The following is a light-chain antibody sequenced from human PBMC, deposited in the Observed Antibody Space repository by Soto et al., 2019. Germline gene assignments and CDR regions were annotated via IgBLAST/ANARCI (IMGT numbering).Light chain of an antibody. CDR3: MQGTHWPYT. CDR1: HSLDYSDGNTY. Sequence: DVVMTQSPLSLPVTLGQPASISCRSTHSLDYSDGNTYLSWFQQRPGQSPRRLICQISDRDSGVPDRFSGSGSGTDFTLKISRVEAEDVGVYYCMQGTHWPYTFGQGTKLEIK. V-gene: IGKV2-30*01. CDR2: QIS. J-gene: IGKJ2*01.